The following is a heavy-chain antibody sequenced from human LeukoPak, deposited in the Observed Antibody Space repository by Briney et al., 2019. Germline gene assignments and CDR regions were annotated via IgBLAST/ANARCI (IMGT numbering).Heavy chain of an antibody. CDR2: IWYNGRNQ. V-gene: IGHV3-33*01. D-gene: IGHD3-10*01. Sequence: GGSLRLSCAATGFTFSHFGMHWVRQAPGKGLEWVAVIWYNGRNQYYRDSVKGRFTISRDNFKNTLHLQMNSLRVEDTAMYYCARENYYGSGSYSGYYGMDVWGQGTTVTVSS. J-gene: IGHJ6*02. CDR3: ARENYYGSGSYSGYYGMDV. CDR1: GFTFSHFG.